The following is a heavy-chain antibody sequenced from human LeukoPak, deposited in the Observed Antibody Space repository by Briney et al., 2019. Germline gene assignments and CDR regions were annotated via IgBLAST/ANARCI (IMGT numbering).Heavy chain of an antibody. CDR2: ISPNRGDT. D-gene: IGHD2-8*01. CDR1: GYSFSGFF. CDR3: ARGSFLGTSSWFDP. V-gene: IGHV1-2*02. J-gene: IGHJ5*02. Sequence: GASVKVSCQASGYSFSGFFIHWVRQAPGQGLEWMGWISPNRGDTNFAQRFKGRVTMTRDTSLNTIYMELSSLRLDDTAVYFCARGSFLGTSSWFDPWGQGTLVTVSS.